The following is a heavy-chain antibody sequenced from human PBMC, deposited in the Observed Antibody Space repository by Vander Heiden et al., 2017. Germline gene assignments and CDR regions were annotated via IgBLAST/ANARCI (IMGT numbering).Heavy chain of an antibody. J-gene: IGHJ6*02. CDR3: AKDSPNSGYSYGPMDV. Sequence: QVQLVESGGGVVQPGRSLRLSCAASGFTFSSDGMHWVRQAPGKGLEWVAVISYDGSNKYYADSVKGRFTISRDNSKNTLYLQMNSLRAEDTAVYYCAKDSPNSGYSYGPMDVWGQGTTVTVSS. CDR1: GFTFSSDG. V-gene: IGHV3-30*18. D-gene: IGHD5-18*01. CDR2: ISYDGSNK.